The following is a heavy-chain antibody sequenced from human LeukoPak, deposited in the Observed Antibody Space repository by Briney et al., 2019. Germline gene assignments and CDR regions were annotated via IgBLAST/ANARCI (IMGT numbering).Heavy chain of an antibody. J-gene: IGHJ6*04. CDR3: ARDQYYYGSGSYYGHYYYGMDV. CDR1: GGTFSSYA. Sequence: SVKVSCKASGGTFSSYAISWVRQAPGQGLEWMGGIIPIFGTANYAQKFQGRVTITADKSTSTAYMELSSLRSEDTAVYYCARDQYYYGSGSYYGHYYYGMDVWGKGTTVTVSS. D-gene: IGHD3-10*01. V-gene: IGHV1-69*06. CDR2: IIPIFGTA.